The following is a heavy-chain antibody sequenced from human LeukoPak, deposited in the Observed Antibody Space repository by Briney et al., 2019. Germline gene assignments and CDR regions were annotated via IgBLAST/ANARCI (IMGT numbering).Heavy chain of an antibody. CDR1: GHTFSSYY. Sequence: GASVKVSCKASGHTFSSYYMHWVRQAPGQGLEWMGWINPNSGGTSYAQKFQGRVTMTRDTSIGTAYMDLSSLRSDDTAVYYCASRYSSSWYGTGDAFDIWGQGTMVTVSS. D-gene: IGHD6-13*01. CDR2: INPNSGGT. J-gene: IGHJ3*02. V-gene: IGHV1-2*02. CDR3: ASRYSSSWYGTGDAFDI.